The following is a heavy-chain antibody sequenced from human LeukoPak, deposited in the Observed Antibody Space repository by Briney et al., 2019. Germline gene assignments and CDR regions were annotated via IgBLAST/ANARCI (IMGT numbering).Heavy chain of an antibody. D-gene: IGHD3-16*01. CDR3: ARITKLQYFDY. CDR1: GGSISSYY. V-gene: IGHV4-59*01. Sequence: SETLSLTCTVSGGSISSYYWSWIRQPPGKGLEWIGYIYYSGSTNYNPSLKSRVTISVDTSKNQFSLKLSSVTAADTAVYYCARITKLQYFDYWGQGTLVTVSS. CDR2: IYYSGST. J-gene: IGHJ4*02.